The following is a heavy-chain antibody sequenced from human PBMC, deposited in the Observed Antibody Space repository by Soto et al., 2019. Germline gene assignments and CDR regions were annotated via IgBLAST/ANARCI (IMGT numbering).Heavy chain of an antibody. CDR1: GFTFSSYG. D-gene: IGHD5-18*01. J-gene: IGHJ6*02. V-gene: IGHV3-30*18. CDR2: ISYDGSNK. Sequence: QVQLVESGGGVVQPGRSLRLSCAASGFTFSSYGMHWVRQAPGKGLEWVAVISYDGSNKYYADSVKGRFTISRDNSKNTLYLQMNSLRAEDTAVYYCAKVFGGYSYGYDLYYYGMDVWGQGTTVNVSS. CDR3: AKVFGGYSYGYDLYYYGMDV.